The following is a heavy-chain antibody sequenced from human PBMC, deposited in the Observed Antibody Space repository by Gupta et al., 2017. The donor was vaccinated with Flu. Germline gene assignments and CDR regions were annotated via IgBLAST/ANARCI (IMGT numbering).Heavy chain of an antibody. Sequence: EVQLVESGGGLVKTGGSLRLSCEASGFTFCNHCTSRVREAPGQGLEWVGRIKSKTDGGTTDYAAPVKGRFTISRDDSKNTLYLQMNSLKTEDTAVYYCTTPRPVSYGDPFDYWGQGTLVTVSS. CDR1: GFTFCNHC. CDR3: TTPRPVSYGDPFDY. V-gene: IGHV3-15*01. D-gene: IGHD4-17*01. J-gene: IGHJ4*02. CDR2: IKSKTDGGTT.